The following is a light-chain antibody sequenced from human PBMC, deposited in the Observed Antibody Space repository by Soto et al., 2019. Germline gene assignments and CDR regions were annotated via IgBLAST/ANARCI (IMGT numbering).Light chain of an antibody. CDR3: QQRLDWPLT. CDR2: DAS. J-gene: IGKJ4*01. CDR1: QSVSSY. Sequence: EIVLTQSPATLSLSPGERATLSCRASQSVSSYLVWFQQKPGQAPRLLIYDASTRASGISARFSGCGSGTDFTLTISGLEPEDFAVYYCQQRLDWPLTFGGGTKVEIK. V-gene: IGKV3-11*01.